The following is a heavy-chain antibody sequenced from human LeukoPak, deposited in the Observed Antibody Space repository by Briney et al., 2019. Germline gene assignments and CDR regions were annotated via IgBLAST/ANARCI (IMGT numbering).Heavy chain of an antibody. CDR1: GFTFSSYA. V-gene: IGHV3-23*01. D-gene: IGHD6-19*01. Sequence: GGSLRLSCAASGFTFSSYAMSWVRQAPGKGLEWVSAISGSGLSTYYTESVRGRFTTSRDNSKNTLYLQMNSLRAEDTAVYYCAKRADTGTSSSGWYDYWGQGTQVTVSS. CDR3: AKRADTGTSSSGWYDY. CDR2: ISGSGLST. J-gene: IGHJ4*02.